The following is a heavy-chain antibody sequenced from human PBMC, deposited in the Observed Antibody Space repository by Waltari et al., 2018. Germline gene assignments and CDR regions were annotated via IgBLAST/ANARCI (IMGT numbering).Heavy chain of an antibody. D-gene: IGHD3-10*01. CDR1: GFNFRTYA. CDR3: VKELYPPRGGAFDV. J-gene: IGHJ3*01. V-gene: IGHV3-23*04. Sequence: EVQLVESGGQLVQPGGSVRLSCAASGFNFRTYAMSWVRPAPGKGLEWVSVISGGGGETHYADSVKGRSTISRDNSKNTLLLQVNSVRAEDTAVYYCVKELYPPRGGAFDVGGQGTKVTVSS. CDR2: ISGGGGET.